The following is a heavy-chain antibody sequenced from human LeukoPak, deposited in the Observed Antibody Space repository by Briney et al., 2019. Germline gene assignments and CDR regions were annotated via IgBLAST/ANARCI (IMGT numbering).Heavy chain of an antibody. CDR2: ISGSGGST. CDR3: AKDPYSGSPETGLNWFDP. J-gene: IGHJ5*02. Sequence: AGGSLRLSCAASGFTFSSYAMSWVRQAPGKGLEWVSAISGSGGSTYYADSVKGRFTISRDNSKNTLYLQMNSLRAEDTAVYYCAKDPYSGSPETGLNWFDPWGQGTLVTVSS. CDR1: GFTFSSYA. V-gene: IGHV3-23*01. D-gene: IGHD1-26*01.